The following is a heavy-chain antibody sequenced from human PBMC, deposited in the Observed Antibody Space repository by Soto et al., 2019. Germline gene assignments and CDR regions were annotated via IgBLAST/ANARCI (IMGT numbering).Heavy chain of an antibody. CDR3: VRNGYYSLDY. J-gene: IGHJ4*02. D-gene: IGHD3-3*01. V-gene: IGHV4-4*02. Sequence: QVQLQESGPGLVKPSGTLSLTCAVSGDSISSHDWWSWVRQPPNKGLEWIAEIHHSGGTNYNPSLMSRATISVDNSKNQFSLKLISATAADTAVYYCVRNGYYSLDYWAQGTLVSVSS. CDR1: GDSISSHDW. CDR2: IHHSGGT.